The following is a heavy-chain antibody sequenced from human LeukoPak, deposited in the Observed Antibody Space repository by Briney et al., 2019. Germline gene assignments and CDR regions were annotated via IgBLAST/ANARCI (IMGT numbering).Heavy chain of an antibody. D-gene: IGHD3-22*01. Sequence: PSETLSLTCTVSGGSISSSGYYWDWIRQPPGKGLEWIGNIYYGGSTYYNPSLKSRVTISVDTSKNQFFLKLSSVTAADTAVYYCARDTRRYYDSSGPVDYWGQGTLVTVSS. CDR2: IYYGGST. V-gene: IGHV4-39*07. J-gene: IGHJ4*02. CDR3: ARDTRRYYDSSGPVDY. CDR1: GGSISSSGYY.